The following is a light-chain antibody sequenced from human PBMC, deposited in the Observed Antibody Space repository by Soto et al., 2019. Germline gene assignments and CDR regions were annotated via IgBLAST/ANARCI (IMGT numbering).Light chain of an antibody. CDR3: ASWDDSLRGPG. Sequence: QSVLTQPPSASATPGQRVTISCYGSSSNLGNNYVYWYQHLPGTAPKLLIDRDNKRPSGVPDRFSGSRSGTSASLAISGLRSEDEGDYYCASWDDSLRGPGFGGGTKVPS. CDR2: RDN. J-gene: IGLJ3*02. CDR1: SSNLGNNY. V-gene: IGLV1-47*01.